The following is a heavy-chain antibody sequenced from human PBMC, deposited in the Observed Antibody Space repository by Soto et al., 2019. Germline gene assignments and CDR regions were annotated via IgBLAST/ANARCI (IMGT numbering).Heavy chain of an antibody. CDR2: INAGNGNT. V-gene: IGHV1-3*01. D-gene: IGHD3-9*01. J-gene: IGHJ6*02. CDR1: GYTFTSYA. Sequence: ASVKVSCKASGYTFTSYAMHWVRQAPGQRLEWMGWINAGNGNTKYSQKFQGRVTITRDTSASTAYMELSSLRSEDTAVYYCARDRMGLRYFDWLLSIPYGMDVWGQGTTVTVSS. CDR3: ARDRMGLRYFDWLLSIPYGMDV.